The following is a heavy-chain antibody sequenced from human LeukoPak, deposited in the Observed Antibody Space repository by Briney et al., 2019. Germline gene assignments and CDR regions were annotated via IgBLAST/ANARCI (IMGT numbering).Heavy chain of an antibody. CDR2: ISSSSSYI. V-gene: IGHV3-21*01. CDR1: GFTFSSYS. J-gene: IGHJ6*03. Sequence: NPGGSLRLSCAASGFTFSSYSMNWVRQAPGKGLEWVSSISSSSSYIYYADSVKGRFTISRDNAKNSLYLQMNSLRAEDTAVYYGARGPIVVVPDYYMDVWGKGTTVTVSS. CDR3: ARGPIVVVPDYYMDV. D-gene: IGHD2-2*01.